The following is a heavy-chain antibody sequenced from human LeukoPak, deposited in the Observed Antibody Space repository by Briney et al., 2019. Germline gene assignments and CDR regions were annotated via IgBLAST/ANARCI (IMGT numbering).Heavy chain of an antibody. CDR3: ARGGWHDILTGNHDYYYYYYGMDV. CDR2: MNPNSGNT. J-gene: IGHJ6*02. D-gene: IGHD3-9*01. Sequence: ASVKVSCKASGYTFTSYDINWVRQATGQGLEWMGWMNPNSGNTGYAQKFQGRVTMTRNTSISTAYMELSSLRSEDTAVYYCARGGWHDILTGNHDYYYYYYGMDVWGQGTTVTVPS. CDR1: GYTFTSYD. V-gene: IGHV1-8*01.